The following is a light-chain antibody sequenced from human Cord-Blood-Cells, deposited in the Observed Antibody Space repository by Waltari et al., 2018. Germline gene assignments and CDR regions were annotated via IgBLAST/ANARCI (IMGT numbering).Light chain of an antibody. CDR2: EVN. Sequence: QSALTQPASVSGSPGQSITISCTGTSSDFGSYNLFPGYQQHPCKAPKRMIYEVNKRHSGVLMRFSGSKYGNTASLAISGLQAEDEADYYCCSYAGSSTLVFGGGTKLTVL. CDR1: SSDFGSYNL. CDR3: CSYAGSSTLV. J-gene: IGLJ2*01. V-gene: IGLV2-23*02.